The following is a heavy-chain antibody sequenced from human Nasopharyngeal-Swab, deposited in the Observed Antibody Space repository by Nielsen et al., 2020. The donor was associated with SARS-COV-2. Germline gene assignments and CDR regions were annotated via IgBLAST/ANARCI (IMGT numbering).Heavy chain of an antibody. Sequence: GESLKISCKGSGYSFTSYWISWVRQMPGKGLAWMGRIDPSDSYTNYSPSFQGHVTISADKSISTAYLQWSSLKASDTAMYYCARFSSGTIPSVDYWGQGTLVTVSS. CDR1: GYSFTSYW. D-gene: IGHD1-7*01. CDR2: IDPSDSYT. J-gene: IGHJ4*02. CDR3: ARFSSGTIPSVDY. V-gene: IGHV5-10-1*01.